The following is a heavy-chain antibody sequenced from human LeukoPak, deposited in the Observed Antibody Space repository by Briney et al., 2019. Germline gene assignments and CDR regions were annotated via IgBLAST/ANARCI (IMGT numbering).Heavy chain of an antibody. Sequence: SETLSLTCTVSGGSISSGGYYWSWIRQPPGKGLEWIGHIYYSGSTYYNPSLKSRLNISVDTSKNHFSLQLSSVTAADTALYYCARLYYYESSGYWNYFDYWDQGTLVTVSS. CDR2: IYYSGST. J-gene: IGHJ4*02. V-gene: IGHV4-31*03. D-gene: IGHD3-22*01. CDR1: GGSISSGGYY. CDR3: ARLYYYESSGYWNYFDY.